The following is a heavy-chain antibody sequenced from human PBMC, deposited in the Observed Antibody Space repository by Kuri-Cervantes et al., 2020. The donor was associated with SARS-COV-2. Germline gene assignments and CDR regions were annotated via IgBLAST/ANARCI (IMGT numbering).Heavy chain of an antibody. V-gene: IGHV3-15*01. CDR2: IKSKTDGGTT. CDR3: TTDFVVVPAAFFDY. Sequence: GESLKISCAASGFTFSNAWMSWVRQAPGKGLEWVGRIKSKTDGGTTDYAAPVKGRFTISRDDPKNTLYLQMNSLKTEDTAVYYCTTDFVVVPAAFFDYWGQGTLVTVSS. CDR1: GFTFSNAW. D-gene: IGHD2-2*01. J-gene: IGHJ4*02.